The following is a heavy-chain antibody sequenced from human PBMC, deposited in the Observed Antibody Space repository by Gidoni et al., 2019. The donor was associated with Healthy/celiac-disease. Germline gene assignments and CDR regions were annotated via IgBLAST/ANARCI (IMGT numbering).Heavy chain of an antibody. CDR3: VKTYYDYIWGSYRLAYDAFDI. Sequence: EVQLVESGGGLVHPGGSLRLSCSASGFTFSSYAMHWVRQAPGKGLEYVSAISSNGGSTYYADSVKGIFTISRDNSKNTLYLQMSSLRAEDTAVYYCVKTYYDYIWGSYRLAYDAFDIWGQGTMVTVSS. CDR1: GFTFSSYA. V-gene: IGHV3-64D*08. J-gene: IGHJ3*02. D-gene: IGHD3-16*02. CDR2: ISSNGGST.